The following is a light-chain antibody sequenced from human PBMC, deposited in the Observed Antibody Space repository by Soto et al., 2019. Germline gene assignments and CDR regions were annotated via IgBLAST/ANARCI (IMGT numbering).Light chain of an antibody. CDR1: QSISSG. CDR3: QQYNSYSWT. Sequence: DIQMTQSPSTLSASVGDRVTITCRPSQSISSGLAWYQQKPGKAPKLLIYDASSLESGVPSRFSGSGSGTEFTLTISSLQPDDFATYYCQQYNSYSWTFGQGPKVEIK. J-gene: IGKJ1*01. CDR2: DAS. V-gene: IGKV1-5*01.